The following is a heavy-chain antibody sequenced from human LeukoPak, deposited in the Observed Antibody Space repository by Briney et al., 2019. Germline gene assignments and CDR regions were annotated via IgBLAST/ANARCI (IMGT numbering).Heavy chain of an antibody. V-gene: IGHV1-46*01. CDR3: ARCGEPSYDILTGYSRFDY. CDR2: INPSGGST. J-gene: IGHJ4*02. CDR1: GYTFSSYY. Sequence: ASVKVSCKASGYTFSSYYMHWVRQAPGQGLEWMGIINPSGGSTSYAQKFQGRVTMTRDTSTSTVYMELSSLRSEDTAVYYCARCGEPSYDILTGYSRFDYWGQGTLVTVSS. D-gene: IGHD3-9*01.